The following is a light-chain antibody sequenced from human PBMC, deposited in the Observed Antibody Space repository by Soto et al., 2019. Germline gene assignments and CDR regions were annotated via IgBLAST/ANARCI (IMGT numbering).Light chain of an antibody. Sequence: EIVLTQSPGTLSLSPGERVILSCRASQSLSRTYLAWYQQKAGQAPRLLIYGVSTRATGIPDRFSGSGSGTDFTLTISRLEPEDFAVYFCQHYGNSPNTFGQGTKLEI. J-gene: IGKJ2*01. V-gene: IGKV3-20*01. CDR3: QHYGNSPNT. CDR2: GVS. CDR1: QSLSRTY.